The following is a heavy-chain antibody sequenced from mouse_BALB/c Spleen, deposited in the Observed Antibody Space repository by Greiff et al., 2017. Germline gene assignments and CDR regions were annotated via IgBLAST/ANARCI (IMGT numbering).Heavy chain of an antibody. CDR2: ISSGSSTI. CDR3: ATPVYGNYAWFAY. J-gene: IGHJ3*01. V-gene: IGHV5-17*02. D-gene: IGHD2-1*01. Sequence: VVEWVAYISSGSSTIYYADTVKGRFTISRDNPKNTLFLQMTSLRSEDTAMYYCATPVYGNYAWFAYWGQGTLVTVSA.